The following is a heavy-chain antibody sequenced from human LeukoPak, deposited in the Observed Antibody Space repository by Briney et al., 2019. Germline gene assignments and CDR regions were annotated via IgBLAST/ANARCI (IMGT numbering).Heavy chain of an antibody. CDR3: ARAPHYSNYGPYYYGMDV. D-gene: IGHD4-11*01. CDR2: INHNGNVN. Sequence: AGGSLRLSCAASGFTFSSYWMNWARQAPGKGLEWVASINHNGNVNYYVDSVKGRFTISRDNAKNSLYLQMNSLRAEDTAVYYCARAPHYSNYGPYYYGMDVWGQGTTVTVSS. V-gene: IGHV3-7*01. CDR1: GFTFSSYW. J-gene: IGHJ6*02.